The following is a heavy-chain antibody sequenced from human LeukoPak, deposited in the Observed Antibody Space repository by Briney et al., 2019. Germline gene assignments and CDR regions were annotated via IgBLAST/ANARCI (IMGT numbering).Heavy chain of an antibody. V-gene: IGHV4-34*01. CDR1: GGSFSGYY. Sequence: EPSETLSLTCAVYGGSFSGYYWSWIRQPPGKGLEWIGEINHSGSTNYNPSLKSRVTISVDTSKNQFSLKLSSVTAADTAVYYCARGARLVRNFDYWGQGTLVTVSS. CDR2: INHSGST. D-gene: IGHD6-19*01. CDR3: ARGARLVRNFDY. J-gene: IGHJ4*02.